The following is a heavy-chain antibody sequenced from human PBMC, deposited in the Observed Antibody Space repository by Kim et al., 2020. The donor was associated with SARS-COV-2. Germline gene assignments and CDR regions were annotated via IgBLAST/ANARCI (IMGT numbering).Heavy chain of an antibody. CDR1: GFTFSSYW. J-gene: IGHJ6*03. Sequence: GGSLRLSCAASGFTFSSYWMHWVRQAPGKGLVLVSRINSDGSSTSYADSVKGRFTISRDNAKNTLYLQMNSLRAEDTAVYYCARVAGFTIFGVVPGNYYYMDVWGKGTTVTVSS. V-gene: IGHV3-74*01. D-gene: IGHD3-3*01. CDR3: ARVAGFTIFGVVPGNYYYMDV. CDR2: INSDGSST.